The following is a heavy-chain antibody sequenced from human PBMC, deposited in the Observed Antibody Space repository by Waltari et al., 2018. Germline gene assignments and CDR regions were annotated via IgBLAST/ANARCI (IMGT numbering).Heavy chain of an antibody. V-gene: IGHV4-34*01. Sequence: QVQLQQWGAGLLKPSETLSLTCAVYGGSFRGYYWSWIRQPPGKGLEWIGEINHSGSTNYNPSLKSRVTISVDTSKNQFSLKLSSVTAADTAVYYCARGLYDFWSGRFDYWGQGTLVTVSS. CDR1: GGSFRGYY. CDR3: ARGLYDFWSGRFDY. CDR2: INHSGST. D-gene: IGHD3-3*01. J-gene: IGHJ4*02.